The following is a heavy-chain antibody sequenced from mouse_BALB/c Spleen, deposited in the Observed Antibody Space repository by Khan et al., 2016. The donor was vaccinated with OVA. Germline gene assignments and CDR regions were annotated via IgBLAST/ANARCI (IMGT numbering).Heavy chain of an antibody. CDR3: ARDRIDY. CDR2: INPTSGYT. Sequence: VKLQESGTELAKPGASAKMSCKASGYTFTTYWMHWVKQRPGQGLEWIGYINPTSGYTDYNEKFKDKATLSADKSSSTAYMQLSSLTSEDSAVYYCARDRIDYWGQGTTLTVSS. V-gene: IGHV1-7*01. J-gene: IGHJ2*01. CDR1: GYTFTTYW.